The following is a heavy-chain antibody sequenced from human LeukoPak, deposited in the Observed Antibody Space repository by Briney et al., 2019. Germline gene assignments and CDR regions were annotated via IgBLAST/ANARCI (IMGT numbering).Heavy chain of an antibody. CDR3: ARGPSITMVRGGQWYYYMDV. CDR1: GYTFTSYG. D-gene: IGHD3-10*01. Sequence: WASVKVSCKASGYTFTSYGISWVRQAPGQGLEWMGWISAYNGNTNYAQKLQGRVTMTTDTSTSTAYMELRSLRSDDTAVYYCARGPSITMVRGGQWYYYMDVWGKGTTVTISS. V-gene: IGHV1-18*01. CDR2: ISAYNGNT. J-gene: IGHJ6*03.